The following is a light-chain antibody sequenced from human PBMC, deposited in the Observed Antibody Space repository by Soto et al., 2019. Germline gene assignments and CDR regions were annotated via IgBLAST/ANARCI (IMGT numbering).Light chain of an antibody. V-gene: IGKV3-11*01. J-gene: IGKJ4*01. Sequence: EIVLTQSPATLSLSPGERATLSCRASQSVSSYLAWYQQKPGQAPRLLIYDASNRATGIPARFSGSGSGTDFTLTISSLEPEDFAVYYCKQRSNWPLTFGGGT. CDR1: QSVSSY. CDR3: KQRSNWPLT. CDR2: DAS.